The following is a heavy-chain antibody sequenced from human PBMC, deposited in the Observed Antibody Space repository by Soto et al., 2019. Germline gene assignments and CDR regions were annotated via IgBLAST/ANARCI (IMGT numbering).Heavy chain of an antibody. CDR1: GGSISSYY. Sequence: SETLSLTCTVSGGSISSYYWSWIRQPPGKGLEWIGYIYYSGSTNYNPSLRSRVTISVDTSKNQFSLKLSSVTAADTAVYYCARAGPYGSGSYCLDYWGQGTLVTVSS. CDR2: IYYSGST. D-gene: IGHD3-10*01. J-gene: IGHJ4*02. CDR3: ARAGPYGSGSYCLDY. V-gene: IGHV4-59*01.